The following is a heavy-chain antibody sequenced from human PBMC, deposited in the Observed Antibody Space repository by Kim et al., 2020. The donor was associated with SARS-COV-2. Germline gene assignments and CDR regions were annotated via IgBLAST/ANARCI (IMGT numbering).Heavy chain of an antibody. CDR2: ISYDGSNK. CDR3: ARVEMVRGVYRSYGMDV. V-gene: IGHV3-30*04. Sequence: GGSLRLSCAASGFTFGSYAMHWVRQAPGKGLEWVAVISYDGSNKYYADSVKGRFTISRDNSKNTLYLQMNSLRAEDTAVYYCARVEMVRGVYRSYGMDVWGQGTTVTVSS. CDR1: GFTFGSYA. D-gene: IGHD3-10*01. J-gene: IGHJ6*02.